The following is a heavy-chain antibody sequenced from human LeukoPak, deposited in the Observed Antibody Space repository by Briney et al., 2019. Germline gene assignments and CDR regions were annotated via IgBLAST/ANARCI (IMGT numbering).Heavy chain of an antibody. V-gene: IGHV4-39*01. Sequence: SETLSLTCTVSGGPISSSSYYWGWIRQPPGKGLEWIGSIYYSGSTYYNPSLKSRVTISEDTSKNQFSLKLSSVTAADTAVYYCASNFYYYDSSGYPPPFDYWGQGTLVTVSS. J-gene: IGHJ4*02. CDR2: IYYSGST. CDR3: ASNFYYYDSSGYPPPFDY. D-gene: IGHD3-22*01. CDR1: GGPISSSSYY.